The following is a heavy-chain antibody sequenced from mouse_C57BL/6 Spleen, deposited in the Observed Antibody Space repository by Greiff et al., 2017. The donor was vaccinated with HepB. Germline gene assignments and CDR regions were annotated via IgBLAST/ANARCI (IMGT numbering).Heavy chain of an antibody. V-gene: IGHV5-17*01. Sequence: EVKLVESGGGLVKPGGSLKLSCAASGFTFSDYGMHWVRQAPEKGLEWVAYISSGSSTIYYADTVKGRFTISRDNAKNTLFLQRTSLRSEDTAMYYCARRDDYDLAYWGQGTLVTVSA. D-gene: IGHD2-4*01. CDR3: ARRDDYDLAY. CDR1: GFTFSDYG. J-gene: IGHJ3*01. CDR2: ISSGSSTI.